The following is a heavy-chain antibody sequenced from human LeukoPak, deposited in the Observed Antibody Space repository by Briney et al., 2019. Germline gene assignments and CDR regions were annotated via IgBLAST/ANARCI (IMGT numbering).Heavy chain of an antibody. J-gene: IGHJ4*02. CDR1: GFTFSSYG. D-gene: IGHD3-22*01. CDR3: ARDLDSSGYYYIDY. Sequence: HPGGSLRLSCTASGFTFSSYGIHWVRQAPGKGLEWVAVISYDGSNKYYADSVKGRFTISRDNSKNTLYLQMNSLRAEDTAVYYCARDLDSSGYYYIDYWGQGTLVTVSS. CDR2: ISYDGSNK. V-gene: IGHV3-30*19.